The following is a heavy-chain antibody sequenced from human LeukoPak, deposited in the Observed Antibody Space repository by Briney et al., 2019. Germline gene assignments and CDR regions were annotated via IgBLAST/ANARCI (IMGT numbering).Heavy chain of an antibody. Sequence: GGSLRLSCAVSEFTFNSYWMTWVRQAPGKGLEWVANIKEDGSETYYVDSVKGQFTISRDNARNSVHLQMNSLRAEDTAVYYCARSMVRGVIIFASGDAFDIWGQGTMVTVSS. CDR1: EFTFNSYW. J-gene: IGHJ3*02. V-gene: IGHV3-7*01. CDR3: ARSMVRGVIIFASGDAFDI. D-gene: IGHD3-10*01. CDR2: IKEDGSET.